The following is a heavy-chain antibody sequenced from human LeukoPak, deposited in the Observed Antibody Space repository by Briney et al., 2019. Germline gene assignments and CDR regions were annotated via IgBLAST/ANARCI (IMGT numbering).Heavy chain of an antibody. Sequence: GGSLRLSCAASGFTFSSYWMSWVRQAPGKGLEWVANIKQDGSEKYYVDSVKGRFTISRDNAKNSLYLQMNRLRADATAVYYCASASSSASWNSRDGYWGQGTLVTAAS. CDR1: GFTFSSYW. D-gene: IGHD2-2*01. J-gene: IGHJ4*02. CDR3: ASASSSASWNSRDGY. V-gene: IGHV3-7*01. CDR2: IKQDGSEK.